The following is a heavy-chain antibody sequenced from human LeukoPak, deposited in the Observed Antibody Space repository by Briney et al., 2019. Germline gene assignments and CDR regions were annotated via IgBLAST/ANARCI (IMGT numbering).Heavy chain of an antibody. CDR2: ISDDGGST. CDR1: GFTFSSYA. V-gene: IGHV3-23*01. D-gene: IGHD5-12*01. Sequence: GGSLRLSCAASGFTFSSYAMNWVRQTPGKGLEWVSTISDDGGSTYYADSVKGRFTISRDSSKNILYLQMNNLRAEDTAVYYCARGPSGYHNTGGQGTLVTVSS. CDR3: ARGPSGYHNT. J-gene: IGHJ4*02.